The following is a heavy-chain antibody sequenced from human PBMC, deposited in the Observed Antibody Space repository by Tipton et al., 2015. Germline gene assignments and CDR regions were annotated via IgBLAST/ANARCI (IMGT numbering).Heavy chain of an antibody. D-gene: IGHD3-22*01. Sequence: GLVKPSETLSLTCTVSGGPITSSAYYWGWIRQPPGKGLEWIGSVYFSGTTYYNPSLKSQVTISMDPSKNHFSLKLTSVTAADTAVYYCARLTGDYYDSATYDPTYVDYWGQGILVSVSS. CDR2: VYFSGTT. CDR3: ARLTGDYYDSATYDPTYVDY. J-gene: IGHJ4*02. CDR1: GGPITSSAYY. V-gene: IGHV4-39*01.